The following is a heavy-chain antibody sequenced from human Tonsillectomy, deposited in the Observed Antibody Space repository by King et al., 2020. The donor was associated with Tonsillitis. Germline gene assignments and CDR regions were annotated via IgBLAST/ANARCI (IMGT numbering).Heavy chain of an antibody. CDR1: GITFSSYA. CDR3: AKGGQGQQLVPGGFDY. CDR2: IYSGGSST. V-gene: IGHV3-23*03. Sequence: VQLVESGGGLVQPGGSLRLSCAASGITFSSYAMSWVRQAAGKGLEWVSVIYSGGSSTYYADSVKGRFTISRDNSKNVLYLQMNSRRAEDTAVYYCAKGGQGQQLVPGGFDYWGQGTLVTVSS. D-gene: IGHD6-13*01. J-gene: IGHJ4*02.